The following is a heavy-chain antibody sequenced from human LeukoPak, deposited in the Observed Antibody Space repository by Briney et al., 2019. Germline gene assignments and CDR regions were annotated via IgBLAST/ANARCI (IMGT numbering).Heavy chain of an antibody. J-gene: IGHJ5*02. CDR1: APSISSSSYD. D-gene: IGHD6-13*01. Sequence: PSESLSLTWTLSAPSISSSSYDWGWLREPPGRGLEWFGSMYYSGSTYYNPSVKTRLTISVDTYKNQFSLKWSSLTAACTAVGHCARHAPRGLAAGFTGCLDPGAQETLVPVS. V-gene: IGHV4-39*01. CDR3: ARHAPRGLAAGFTGCLDP. CDR2: MYYSGST.